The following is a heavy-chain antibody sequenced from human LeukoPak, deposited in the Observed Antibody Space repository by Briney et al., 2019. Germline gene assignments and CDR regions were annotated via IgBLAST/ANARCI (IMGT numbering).Heavy chain of an antibody. CDR3: ARGAAMVTSNFDY. J-gene: IGHJ4*02. CDR1: GDSVSSTY. V-gene: IGHV4-4*08. CDR2: GHHSERS. D-gene: IGHD5-18*01. Sequence: SETLSLTCSVSGDSVSSTYWSWVRQPPGKGLEWIAYGHHSERSNYNPSLKSRVTISVDTSKNQFSLKLSSVTAADTAVYYCARGAAMVTSNFDYWGQGTLVTVSS.